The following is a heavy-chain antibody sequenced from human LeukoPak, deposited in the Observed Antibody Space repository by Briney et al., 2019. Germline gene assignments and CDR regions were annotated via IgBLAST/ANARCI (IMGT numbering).Heavy chain of an antibody. J-gene: IGHJ6*03. CDR3: ARVLSGRGSLYDYYYYMDV. Sequence: GGSLRLSCAASRFTFSSYGMHWVRQAPGKGLEWVAYIQYDGSNAQYADSVKGRFSISRDSSKNILYLQMNSLRAEDTAVYYCARVLSGRGSLYDYYYYMDVWGKGTTVTISS. CDR2: IQYDGSNA. V-gene: IGHV3-30*02. CDR1: RFTFSSYG. D-gene: IGHD3-10*01.